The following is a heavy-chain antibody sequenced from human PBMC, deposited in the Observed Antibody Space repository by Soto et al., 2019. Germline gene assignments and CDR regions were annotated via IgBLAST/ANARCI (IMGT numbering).Heavy chain of an antibody. V-gene: IGHV1-3*01. Sequence: ASVTVSCKASVYTFTSYAIHWVRQAPGQRLEWMGWINAGNGNTKYSQKFQGRVTITRDTSASTAYMELSSLRSEDTAVYYCARDLGGWPDYWGQGTLVTVSS. CDR3: ARDLGGWPDY. CDR2: INAGNGNT. J-gene: IGHJ4*02. D-gene: IGHD2-15*01. CDR1: VYTFTSYA.